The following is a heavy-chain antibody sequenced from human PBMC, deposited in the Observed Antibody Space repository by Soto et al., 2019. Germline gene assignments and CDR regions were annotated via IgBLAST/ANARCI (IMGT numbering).Heavy chain of an antibody. Sequence: ALVKVSCKASGYTFTGYYMHWVRQAPGQGLEWMGWINPNSGGTNYAQKFQGRVTMTRDTSISTAYMELSRLRSDDTAVYYCARPLSPYYYDSSGYYYSDYYYGMDVWGQGTTVTVSS. CDR2: INPNSGGT. CDR1: GYTFTGYY. D-gene: IGHD3-22*01. J-gene: IGHJ6*02. V-gene: IGHV1-2*02. CDR3: ARPLSPYYYDSSGYYYSDYYYGMDV.